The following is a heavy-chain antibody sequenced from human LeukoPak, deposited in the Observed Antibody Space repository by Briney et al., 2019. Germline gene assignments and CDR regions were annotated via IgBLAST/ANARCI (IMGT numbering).Heavy chain of an antibody. Sequence: SETLSLTCTVSGSSVSNHWWIWIRQPAGKGLEWIGRISSRGYTNYNPSLKSRVAMSVHTSKNQFSLKLNSVTAADTAVYYCVRTMTREWGGWYDNDYWGRGTLVTVSS. CDR3: VRTMTREWGGWYDNDY. CDR2: ISSRGYT. V-gene: IGHV4-4*07. J-gene: IGHJ4*03. CDR1: GSSVSNHW. D-gene: IGHD6-19*01.